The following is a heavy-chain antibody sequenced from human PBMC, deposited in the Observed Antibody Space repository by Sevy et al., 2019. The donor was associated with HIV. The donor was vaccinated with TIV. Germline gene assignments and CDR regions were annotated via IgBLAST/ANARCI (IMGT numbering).Heavy chain of an antibody. CDR2: ICGIGSST. D-gene: IGHD3-22*01. Sequence: GGSLRLSCAASGFTFNTHAMNWVRQAPGKGLEWVLVICGIGSSTYYADSVKGRFTISRDNSKNTLYLQMNSLRADDTAVYYCAKALNPALESMIEVIFRTLKGFDVRGQGTMVTVSS. V-gene: IGHV3-23*01. J-gene: IGHJ3*01. CDR3: AKALNPALESMIEVIFRTLKGFDV. CDR1: GFTFNTHA.